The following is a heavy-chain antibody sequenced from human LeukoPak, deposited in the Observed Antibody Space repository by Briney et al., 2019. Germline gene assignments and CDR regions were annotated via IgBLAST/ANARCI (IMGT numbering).Heavy chain of an antibody. D-gene: IGHD2-2*01. Sequence: GGSLRLSCEASGLTFNKYWMTWVRQAPGKGLEWVANIKQDGSEKNYVDSVKGRFTISRDNAKNSLSLRMNSLSAEDTAVYYCAKDTSSRGVIDYWGQGTLVTVSS. J-gene: IGHJ4*02. V-gene: IGHV3-7*01. CDR2: IKQDGSEK. CDR1: GLTFNKYW. CDR3: AKDTSSRGVIDY.